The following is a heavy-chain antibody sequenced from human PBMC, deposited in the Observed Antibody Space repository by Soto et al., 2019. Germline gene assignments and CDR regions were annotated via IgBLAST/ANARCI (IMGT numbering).Heavy chain of an antibody. V-gene: IGHV4-39*01. CDR1: GGSISSSSYY. CDR2: ISYSGST. Sequence: PSETLSLTCTVSGGSISSSSYYWGWIRQPPGKGLEWIGSISYSGSTYYNPSLKSRVTISEDTSNNHFSLKLSSVTAADTTVYYCARRRAAAPQYSFDYWGQGTLVTVSS. CDR3: ARRRAAAPQYSFDY. D-gene: IGHD6-13*01. J-gene: IGHJ4*02.